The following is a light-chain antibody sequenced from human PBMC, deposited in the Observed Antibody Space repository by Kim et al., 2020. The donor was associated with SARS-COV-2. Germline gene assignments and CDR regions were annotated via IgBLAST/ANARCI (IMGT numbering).Light chain of an antibody. V-gene: IGLV1-44*01. CDR3: AVWDDSLKHYV. CDR1: SSNIGGNT. Sequence: GQGVTISCSGSSSNIGGNTVNWYQHLPGTAPKLLIYSNNQRPSGVPDRFSGSKSGTSVSLAISGLQSEDEADYYCAVWDDSLKHYVFGTGTKVTVL. CDR2: SNN. J-gene: IGLJ1*01.